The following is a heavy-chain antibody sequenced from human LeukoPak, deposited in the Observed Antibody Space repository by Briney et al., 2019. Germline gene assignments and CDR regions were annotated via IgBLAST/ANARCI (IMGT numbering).Heavy chain of an antibody. CDR2: IYYSGST. J-gene: IGHJ6*02. CDR3: ARGGYSYGYGGMDF. Sequence: SETLSLTCTVSGGSISSYYWSWIRQPPGKGLEWIGYIYYSGSTNYNPSLTSRVTISVDTSKNQFSLKLSSVTAADTAVYYCARGGYSYGYGGMDFWGQGTTVTVSS. CDR1: GGSISSYY. V-gene: IGHV4-59*01. D-gene: IGHD5-18*01.